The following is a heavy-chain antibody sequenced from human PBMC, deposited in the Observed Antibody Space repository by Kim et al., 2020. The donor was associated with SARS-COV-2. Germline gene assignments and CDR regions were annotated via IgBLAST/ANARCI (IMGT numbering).Heavy chain of an antibody. Sequence: ASVKVSCRASGYSFTDYYINWVRQAPGQGLEWMGWINPNSGGTNYAQKFQGRVTMTRDTSISTAYMELSGLTSDDTAVYYCARASGTYYHFDYWDQGTLVTVSS. D-gene: IGHD1-26*01. CDR3: ARASGTYYHFDY. CDR1: GYSFTDYY. CDR2: INPNSGGT. V-gene: IGHV1-2*02. J-gene: IGHJ4*02.